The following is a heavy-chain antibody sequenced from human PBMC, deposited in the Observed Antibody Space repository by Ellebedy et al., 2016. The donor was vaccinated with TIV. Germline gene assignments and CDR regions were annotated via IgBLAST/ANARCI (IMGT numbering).Heavy chain of an antibody. CDR2: IYYSYST. Sequence: SCTVSGGSISSGDNYWSWIRQPPGKGLEWIGYIYYSYSTYYNPALKSRVTIAVDTSKNQFSLNVTSVTAADTAVYFCASSTVVTSYGMDVWGQGTTVTVSS. V-gene: IGHV4-30-4*01. CDR1: GGSISSGDNY. J-gene: IGHJ6*02. D-gene: IGHD2-21*02. CDR3: ASSTVVTSYGMDV.